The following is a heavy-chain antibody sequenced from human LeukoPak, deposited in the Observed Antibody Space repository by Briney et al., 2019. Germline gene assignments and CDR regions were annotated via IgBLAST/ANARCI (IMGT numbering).Heavy chain of an antibody. CDR1: RFTFSNYW. V-gene: IGHV3-7*01. Sequence: TGGSLRLSCAASRFTFSNYWMSWVRQAPGKGLEWVANIKQDGSEKYYVDSVKGRFTISRDNAKNSLYLQMNSLRAEDTALYYCARTRGHHAFDIWGQGTMVTVSS. CDR2: IKQDGSEK. J-gene: IGHJ3*02. CDR3: ARTRGHHAFDI.